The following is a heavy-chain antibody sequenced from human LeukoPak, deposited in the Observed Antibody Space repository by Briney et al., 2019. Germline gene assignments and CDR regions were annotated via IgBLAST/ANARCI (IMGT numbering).Heavy chain of an antibody. CDR1: GFTFSDYW. CDR3: ASWRWLQSDVDY. CDR2: IKQDGSEK. Sequence: PGGSLRLSCAASGFTFSDYWMSWVRQAPGKGLEWVANIKQDGSEKYYVDSVKGRFTISRDNAKNSLYLQMNSLRAKDTAVYYCASWRWLQSDVDYWGQGTLVTVSS. J-gene: IGHJ4*02. D-gene: IGHD5-24*01. V-gene: IGHV3-7*01.